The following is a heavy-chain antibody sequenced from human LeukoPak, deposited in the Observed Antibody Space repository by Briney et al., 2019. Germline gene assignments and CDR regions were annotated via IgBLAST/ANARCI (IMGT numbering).Heavy chain of an antibody. Sequence: GGSLRLSCAASGFTFSSYAMNWVRQAPGKGLEWVSYITTSGSTIYYADSVEGRFTISRDNAKNSLYLQMHSLRAEDTAVYYCARGVYTSSWADNWFDPWGQGTLVTVSS. V-gene: IGHV3-48*03. D-gene: IGHD6-6*01. CDR1: GFTFSSYA. CDR2: ITTSGSTI. J-gene: IGHJ5*02. CDR3: ARGVYTSSWADNWFDP.